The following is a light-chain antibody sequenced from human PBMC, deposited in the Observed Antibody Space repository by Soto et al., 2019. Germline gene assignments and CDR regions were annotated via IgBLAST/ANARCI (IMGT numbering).Light chain of an antibody. CDR1: TGAVTSGNY. CDR2: STV. CDR3: LLYYGDTRDVV. Sequence: QAVVTQEPSLTVSPGGTVTLTCASSTGAVTSGNYPSWFQQKPGQAPRALIYSTVDKYSWTPARFSGSLLGDKAALTLSGVQPEDEAEYYCLLYYGDTRDVVFGGGTQPTVL. J-gene: IGLJ2*01. V-gene: IGLV7-43*01.